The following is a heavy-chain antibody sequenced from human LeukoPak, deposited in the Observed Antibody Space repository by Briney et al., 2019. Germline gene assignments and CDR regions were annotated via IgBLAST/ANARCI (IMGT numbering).Heavy chain of an antibody. D-gene: IGHD2-15*01. Sequence: PGGSLRLSCAASGFTFSTYSMNWVRQAPGKGLQWVSSITRSSYIYYADSVKGRFTISRDNAKNSLFLQMNSLRAEDTAVYYCTKKAKAHGDRYCSGGRCLQSNPFFDYWGQGTLVTVSS. CDR1: GFTFSTYS. CDR3: TKKAKAHGDRYCSGGRCLQSNPFFDY. V-gene: IGHV3-21*01. CDR2: ITRSSYI. J-gene: IGHJ4*02.